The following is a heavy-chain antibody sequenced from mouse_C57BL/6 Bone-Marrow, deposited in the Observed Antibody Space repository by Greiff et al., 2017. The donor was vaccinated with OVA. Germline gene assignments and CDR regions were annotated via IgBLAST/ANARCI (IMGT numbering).Heavy chain of an antibody. D-gene: IGHD2-5*01. CDR2: IYPGNSDT. V-gene: IGHV1-5*01. CDR1: GYTFTSYW. J-gene: IGHJ1*03. CDR3: TRTLYSSWYFDV. Sequence: EVKVVESGTVLARPGASVKMSCKTSGYTFTSYWMHWVKQRPGQGLEWIGAIYPGNSDTSYNQKFKGKAKLTAVTSASTAYMELSSLTNEDSAVYYCTRTLYSSWYFDVWGTGTTVTVSS.